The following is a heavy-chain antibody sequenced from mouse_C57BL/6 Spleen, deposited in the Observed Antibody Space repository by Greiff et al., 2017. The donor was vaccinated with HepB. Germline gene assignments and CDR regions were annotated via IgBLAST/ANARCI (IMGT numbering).Heavy chain of an antibody. CDR2: INPNNGGT. CDR1: GYTFTDYN. D-gene: IGHD2-2*01. V-gene: IGHV1-22*01. CDR3: ARRKNGYPYAMDY. Sequence: VQLQQSGPELVKPGASVKMSCKASGYTFTDYNMHWVKQSHGKSLEWIGYINPNNGGTSYNQKFKGKATLTVNKSSSTAYMELRSLTSEDSAVYYCARRKNGYPYAMDYWGQRTSVTVSS. J-gene: IGHJ4*01.